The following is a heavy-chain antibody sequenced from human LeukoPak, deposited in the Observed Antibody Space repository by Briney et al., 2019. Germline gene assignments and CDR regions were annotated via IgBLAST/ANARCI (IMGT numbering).Heavy chain of an antibody. CDR2: IFSSGST. J-gene: IGHJ4*02. V-gene: IGHV4-4*07. Sequence: SETLSLTCTVSGGSISSYYWSWIRQPAGKGLEWIGRIFSSGSTIYNPSLKSRVAMSVDTSKNQFSLKLTSVTAADTAVYYCARGGSYTMVKNYWGQGTLVTVSS. CDR3: ARGGSYTMVKNY. CDR1: GGSISSYY. D-gene: IGHD1-26*01.